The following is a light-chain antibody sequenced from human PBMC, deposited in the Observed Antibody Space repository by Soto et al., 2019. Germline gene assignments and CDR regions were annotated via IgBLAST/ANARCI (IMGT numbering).Light chain of an antibody. CDR1: QSISIW. V-gene: IGKV1-5*03. J-gene: IGKJ1*01. CDR2: AAS. CDR3: QQYNSYWT. Sequence: DIQMTQSPSALSTSIGDRVTITCRASQSISIWLAWYQQKPGKAPKLLIYAASSLESGVPSRFSGSGSGTEFTLTISSLQPDDFATYYCQQYNSYWTFGQGTKVDIK.